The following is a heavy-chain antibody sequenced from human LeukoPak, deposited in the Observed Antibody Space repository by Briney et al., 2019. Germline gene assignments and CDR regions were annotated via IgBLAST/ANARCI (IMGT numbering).Heavy chain of an antibody. V-gene: IGHV3-23*01. D-gene: IGHD3-16*01. Sequence: GGSLRLSCAASGFTFSSYAMSWVRQAPGKGLEWVSAISGSGGSTYYADSVKGRFTISRDNSKNTLYLQMNSLRAEDTAVYYCARGGGLRLGELPYWGQGTLVTVSS. J-gene: IGHJ4*02. CDR3: ARGGGLRLGELPY. CDR2: ISGSGGST. CDR1: GFTFSSYA.